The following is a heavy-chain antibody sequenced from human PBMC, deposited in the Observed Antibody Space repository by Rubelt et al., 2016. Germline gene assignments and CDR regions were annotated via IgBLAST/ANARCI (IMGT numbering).Heavy chain of an antibody. D-gene: IGHD3-10*01. J-gene: IGHJ4*02. CDR2: IIPVFGTA. CDR3: VGGEPADY. CDR1: GGTFSSYA. V-gene: IGHV1-69*01. Sequence: QVQLVQSGAEVKKPGSSVKVSCKASGGTFSSYAISWVRQAPGQGLEWMGGIIPVFGTANYAQKFQGRITMTADESTRTAYMELRSLRSDDTAVYYCVGGEPADYWGQGTLVTVSS.